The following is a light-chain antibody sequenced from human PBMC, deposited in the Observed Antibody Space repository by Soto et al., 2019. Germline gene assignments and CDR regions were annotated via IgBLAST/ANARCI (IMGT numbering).Light chain of an antibody. Sequence: DIQMTQSPSTLSASVGDRVTITCRASQSITGWLAWYQQKPGKAPKLLIYDASSLESGVPSRFSGSGSGTEFTLSISGLQPDDFATYYCQQYNSYSYTFGQGTRLEIK. CDR3: QQYNSYSYT. CDR1: QSITGW. J-gene: IGKJ5*01. CDR2: DAS. V-gene: IGKV1-5*01.